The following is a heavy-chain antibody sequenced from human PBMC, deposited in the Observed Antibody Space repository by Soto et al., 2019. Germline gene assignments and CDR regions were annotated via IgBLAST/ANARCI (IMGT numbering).Heavy chain of an antibody. Sequence: SELLSLTCTVSGGSIRSHYWSWIRKQTGKGMEWIGYMYYSGSTNYNPSLKSRVTISVDTSKNHFSLKLSSVPAAFTFLDYCAIRYVWLYLDFWVQGSLVTVSS. CDR2: MYYSGST. V-gene: IGHV4-59*08. CDR3: AIRYVWLYLDF. D-gene: IGHD3-9*01. J-gene: IGHJ4*02. CDR1: GGSIRSHY.